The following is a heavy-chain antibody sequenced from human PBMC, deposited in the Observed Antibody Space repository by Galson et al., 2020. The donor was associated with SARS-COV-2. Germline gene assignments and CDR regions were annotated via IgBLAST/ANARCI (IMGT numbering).Heavy chain of an antibody. V-gene: IGHV3-48*03. CDR2: ISSSGTNL. CDR1: GFTFSSYE. J-gene: IGHJ3*02. CDR3: ASPYLAAASFFGAFDI. D-gene: IGHD6-13*01. Sequence: GGSLRLSCAGSGFTFSSYEMNWVRQAPGKGLEWVSYISSSGTNLYYADSVKGRFTIPRDNAKNSLYLQMTSLRAEDTAVYYCASPYLAAASFFGAFDIWGLGTMVTVSS.